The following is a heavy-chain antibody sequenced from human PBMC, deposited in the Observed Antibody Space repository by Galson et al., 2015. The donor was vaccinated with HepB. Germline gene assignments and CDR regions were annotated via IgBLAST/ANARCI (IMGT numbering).Heavy chain of an antibody. V-gene: IGHV1-46*03. J-gene: IGHJ6*02. CDR1: GYTFTSYY. Sequence: SVKVSCKASGYTFTSYYMHWVRQAPGQGLEWMGIINPSGGSTSYAQKFQGRVTMTRDTSTSTVYMELSSPRSEDTAVYYCARGCPIVVVPAARYYYYYGMDVWGQGTTVTVSS. CDR2: INPSGGST. CDR3: ARGCPIVVVPAARYYYYYGMDV. D-gene: IGHD2-2*01.